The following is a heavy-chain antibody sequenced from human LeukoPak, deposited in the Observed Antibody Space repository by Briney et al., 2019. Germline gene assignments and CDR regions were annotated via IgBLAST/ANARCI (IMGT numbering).Heavy chain of an antibody. CDR3: ARGPHYDYVWGSYPRPSGNWFDP. D-gene: IGHD3-16*02. CDR1: GGSFSGYC. CDR2: INHSGST. V-gene: IGHV4-34*01. J-gene: IGHJ5*02. Sequence: SETLSLTCAVYGGSFSGYCWSWIRPPPGKGLEWIGEINHSGSTNYNPSLKSRVTVSVDTSKNQFSLKLSSVTAADTAVYYCARGPHYDYVWGSYPRPSGNWFDPWGQGTLVTVSS.